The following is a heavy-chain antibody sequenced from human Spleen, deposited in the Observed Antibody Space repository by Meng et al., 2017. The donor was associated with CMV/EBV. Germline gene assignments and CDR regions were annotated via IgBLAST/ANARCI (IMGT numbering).Heavy chain of an antibody. J-gene: IGHJ6*02. CDR1: GFTFRDYS. CDR3: ARGRVEVGYDFWSGYSAYGMDV. Sequence: GGSLRLSCAASGFTFRDYSMNWVRQAPGKGLEWVSYISSSTNTIHYVDSVKGRFTISRDNAKNSLYLQMNSLRVEDKAVYYCARGRVEVGYDFWSGYSAYGMDVWGLGTTVTVSS. D-gene: IGHD3-3*01. V-gene: IGHV3-48*04. CDR2: ISSSTNTI.